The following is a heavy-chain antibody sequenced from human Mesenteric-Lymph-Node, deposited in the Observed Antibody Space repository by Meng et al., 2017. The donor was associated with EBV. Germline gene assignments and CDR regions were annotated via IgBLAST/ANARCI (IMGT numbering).Heavy chain of an antibody. CDR3: ATGDYGRDVFDY. J-gene: IGHJ4*02. CDR1: GYTLSELS. CDR2: LDLTDGER. V-gene: IGHV1-24*01. D-gene: IGHD3-16*01. Sequence: LVQAGAEGKKPGSSVKFSCKVSGYTLSELSMHWVRQAPGKGLEWMGGLDLTDGERIYAQKFQGRVTMTEDTSTDTAYMELSSLRSEDTAVYYCATGDYGRDVFDYWGQGTLVTASS.